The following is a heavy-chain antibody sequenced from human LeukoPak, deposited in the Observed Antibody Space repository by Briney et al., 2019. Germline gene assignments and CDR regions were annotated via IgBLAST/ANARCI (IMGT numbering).Heavy chain of an antibody. V-gene: IGHV3-33*06. CDR2: IWSNGNNV. Sequence: PGGSLRLSCAASGFTFSKYGMHWIRQAPGKGLGWVAVIWSNGNNVYYVESVKGRFTISRDNSKNTLYLQMHSLRAEATAVYYCAKDSYGSGTTADYWGQGTLVTVSS. CDR1: GFTFSKYG. J-gene: IGHJ4*02. D-gene: IGHD3-10*01. CDR3: AKDSYGSGTTADY.